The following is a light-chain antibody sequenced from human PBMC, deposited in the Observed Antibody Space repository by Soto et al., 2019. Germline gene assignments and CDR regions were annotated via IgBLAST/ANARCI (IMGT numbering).Light chain of an antibody. V-gene: IGKV2-28*01. CDR3: MQALQTPRT. J-gene: IGKJ1*01. Sequence: DIVMTQSPLSLPVTPGEPASISCRSSQSLLHSNGYNYLDWYLQKPGQSPQLLIYLNSIRASGVPERFSGSGSGTDFTLKISRVEAEDVGVYYCMQALQTPRTFGQGTKVEIK. CDR1: QSLLHSNGYNY. CDR2: LNS.